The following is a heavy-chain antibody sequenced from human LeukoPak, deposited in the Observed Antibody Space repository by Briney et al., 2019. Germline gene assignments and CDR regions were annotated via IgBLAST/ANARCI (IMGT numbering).Heavy chain of an antibody. Sequence: SETLSLTCTVSGGSISTSNYYWGWIRQPPGKGLEWIGEINHSGSTNYNPSLKSRVTISVDTSKNQFSLKLSSVTAADTAVYYCARVNSYYYYYMDVWGKGTTVTVSS. CDR1: GGSISTSNYY. CDR2: INHSGST. J-gene: IGHJ6*03. V-gene: IGHV4-39*07. CDR3: ARVNSYYYYYMDV.